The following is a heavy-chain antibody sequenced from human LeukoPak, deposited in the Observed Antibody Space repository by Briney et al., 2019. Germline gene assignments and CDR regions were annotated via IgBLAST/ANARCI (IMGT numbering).Heavy chain of an antibody. CDR2: ISSSSSYI. CDR1: GFTFSSYS. D-gene: IGHD3-10*01. V-gene: IGHV3-21*01. Sequence: GGSLRLSCAASGFTFSSYSMNWVRHAPGKGLDWVSSISSSSSYIYYADSVNGRFTIARNNSKNTLYLQMNSLRAEDTAVYYCAKPGFGSGSYYPDYWGQGTLVTVSS. J-gene: IGHJ4*02. CDR3: AKPGFGSGSYYPDY.